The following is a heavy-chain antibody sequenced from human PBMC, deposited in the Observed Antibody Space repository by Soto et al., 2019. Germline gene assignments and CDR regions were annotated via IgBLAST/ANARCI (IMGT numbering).Heavy chain of an antibody. CDR2: IYYSGST. J-gene: IGHJ4*02. V-gene: IGHV4-59*01. Sequence: ETLSLTCTVSGCSISSYYWSWIRQPPGKGLEWIGYIYYSGSTNYNPSLKSRVTISVDTSKNQFSLKLSSVTAADTAVYYCARGTRTYYYDSSGYYVLPDYWGQGTLVTVSS. D-gene: IGHD3-22*01. CDR1: GCSISSYY. CDR3: ARGTRTYYYDSSGYYVLPDY.